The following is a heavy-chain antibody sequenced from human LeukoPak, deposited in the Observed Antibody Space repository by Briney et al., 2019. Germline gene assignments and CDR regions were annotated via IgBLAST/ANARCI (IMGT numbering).Heavy chain of an antibody. CDR3: STNDALDI. CDR1: GFPFKDAW. J-gene: IGHJ3*02. CDR2: IKKVTDGATT. Sequence: GGSLRLSCAASGFPFKDAWMNWLRQAPGKGLEGVGHIKKVTDGATTEYAAPVRGRFTISRDDSQNTLYLEMNSLKIEDTAIYYCSTNDALDIWGQGTKVTVSS. V-gene: IGHV3-15*01.